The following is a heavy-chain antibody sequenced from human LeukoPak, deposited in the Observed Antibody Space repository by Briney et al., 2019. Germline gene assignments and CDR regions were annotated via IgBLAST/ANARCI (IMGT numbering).Heavy chain of an antibody. V-gene: IGHV4-61*02. CDR1: GGSISSGSYY. D-gene: IGHD3-10*01. Sequence: PSETLSLTCTVSGGSISSGSYYWSWIRQPAGKGLEWIGRIYTSGSTNYNPSLKSRVTISVDTSKNQFSLKLSSVTAADTAVYYCARAHNYGSGSYQYYFDYWGQGTLVTVSS. J-gene: IGHJ4*02. CDR3: ARAHNYGSGSYQYYFDY. CDR2: IYTSGST.